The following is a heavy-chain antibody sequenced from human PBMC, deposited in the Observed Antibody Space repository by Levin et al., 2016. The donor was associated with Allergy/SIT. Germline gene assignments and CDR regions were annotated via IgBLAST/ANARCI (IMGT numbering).Heavy chain of an antibody. CDR3: ARDQAYLVVVPAATRRNYYYGMDV. Sequence: SVKVSCKASGGTFSSYAISWVRQAPGQGLEWMGGIIPIFGTANYAQKFQGRVTITADESTSTAYMELSSLRSEDTAVYYCARDQAYLVVVPAATRRNYYYGMDVWGQGTTVTVSS. J-gene: IGHJ6*02. CDR1: GGTFSSYA. V-gene: IGHV1-69*13. CDR2: IIPIFGTA. D-gene: IGHD2-2*01.